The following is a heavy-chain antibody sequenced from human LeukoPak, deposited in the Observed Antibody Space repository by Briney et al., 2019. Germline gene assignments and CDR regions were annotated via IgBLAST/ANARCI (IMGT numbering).Heavy chain of an antibody. Sequence: PGGSLRLSCAASGFTLSDHYMDWVRQAPGKGLEWVGRTRNKANSYSTEYAASVKGRFTISRAESRNPLYLKMNSRKTEDTAVYYVRRSRARAIDYWGQGTLVTVSS. CDR2: TRNKANSYST. V-gene: IGHV3-72*01. J-gene: IGHJ4*02. CDR3: RRSRARAIDY. D-gene: IGHD1-26*01. CDR1: GFTLSDHY.